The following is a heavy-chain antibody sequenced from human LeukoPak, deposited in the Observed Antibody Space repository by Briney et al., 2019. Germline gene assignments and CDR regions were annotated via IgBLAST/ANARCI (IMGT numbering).Heavy chain of an antibody. V-gene: IGHV6-1*01. CDR2: TYYRSEWYT. D-gene: IGHD6-19*01. CDR1: GDSVSSNSAA. CDR3: ARGHISSGWYMGAFDI. J-gene: IGHJ3*02. Sequence: SQTLSLTCAVSGDSVSSNSAAWNWIRQSPSRGLEWLGRTYYRSEWYTDYAISVKSRISINPDTSKNQFSLQLNSVTPEDTAVYYCARGHISSGWYMGAFDIWGQGTMVTVSS.